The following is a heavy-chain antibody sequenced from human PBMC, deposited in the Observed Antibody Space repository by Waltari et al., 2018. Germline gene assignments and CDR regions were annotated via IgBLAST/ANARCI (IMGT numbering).Heavy chain of an antibody. D-gene: IGHD3-10*01. J-gene: IGHJ4*02. V-gene: IGHV1-2*02. CDR2: INPNSGGT. CDR3: ARDNRITMVQGVTPGCGY. Sequence: QVQLVQSGAEVKKPGAAVKVSCKASGYTFTGYYMHWVRQAPGQGLEWMGWINPNSGGTNYAQKFQGRITMTRDTSISTAYMELSRLRSDDTAVYYCARDNRITMVQGVTPGCGYWGQGTLVTVSS. CDR1: GYTFTGYY.